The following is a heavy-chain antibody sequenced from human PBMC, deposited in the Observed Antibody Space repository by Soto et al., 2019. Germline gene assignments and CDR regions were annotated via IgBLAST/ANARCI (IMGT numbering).Heavy chain of an antibody. CDR1: GYTFSSYG. D-gene: IGHD6-19*01. J-gene: IGHJ5*02. V-gene: IGHV1-18*01. Sequence: QVQLVQSGAEVKKPGASVKVSCKASGYTFSSYGFSWVRQAPGQGLEWMGWISAYTGNTKYTQRLQGRVTMTTDTSTSTAYMELRSLRSDDTAVYYCERDGAWLGSTIDWYDPWGQGTQVTVSS. CDR3: ERDGAWLGSTIDWYDP. CDR2: ISAYTGNT.